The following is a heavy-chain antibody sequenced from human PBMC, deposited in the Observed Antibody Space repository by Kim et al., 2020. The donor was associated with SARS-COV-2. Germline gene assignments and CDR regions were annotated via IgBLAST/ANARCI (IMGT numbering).Heavy chain of an antibody. CDR1: GDRVSSNSAA. D-gene: IGHD6-13*01. J-gene: IGHJ6*02. V-gene: IGHV6-1*01. CDR3: ARFNFDRADGGRQQQLVNYYYYGMDV. CDR2: TYYRSKWYN. Sequence: SQTLSLTCAISGDRVSSNSAAWNWIRQSPSRGLEWLGRTYYRSKWYNDYAVSVKSRITINPDTSKNQFSLQLNSVTPEDTAVYYCARFNFDRADGGRQQQLVNYYYYGMDVWGQGTTVTVSS.